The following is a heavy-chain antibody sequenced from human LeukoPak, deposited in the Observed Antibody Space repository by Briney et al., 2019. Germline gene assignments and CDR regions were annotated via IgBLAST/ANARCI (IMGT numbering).Heavy chain of an antibody. CDR2: IYYSGST. V-gene: IGHV4-59*01. CDR1: GGSISSYY. J-gene: IGHJ5*02. D-gene: IGHD3-16*01. CDR3: ARQVEFTFGGVSSWFDP. Sequence: SETLSLTCTVSGGSISSYYWSWIRQPPGKGLEWIGYIYYSGSTNYNPSLKSRVTISVDTSKNQFSLKLSSVTAADTAVYYCARQVEFTFGGVSSWFDPWGQGTLVTVSS.